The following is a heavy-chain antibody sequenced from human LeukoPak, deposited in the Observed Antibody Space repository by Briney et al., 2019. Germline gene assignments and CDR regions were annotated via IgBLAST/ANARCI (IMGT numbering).Heavy chain of an antibody. D-gene: IGHD2/OR15-2a*01. J-gene: IGHJ4*02. CDR1: GFTFSSYP. CDR3: ARGRIIRGYFDY. CDR2: INWNGGST. Sequence: PGGSLRLSCAASGFTFSSYPMHWVRQAPGKGLEWVSGINWNGGSTGYADSVKGRFTISRDNAKNSLYLQMNSLRAEDTALYYCARGRIIRGYFDYWGQGTLVTVSS. V-gene: IGHV3-20*04.